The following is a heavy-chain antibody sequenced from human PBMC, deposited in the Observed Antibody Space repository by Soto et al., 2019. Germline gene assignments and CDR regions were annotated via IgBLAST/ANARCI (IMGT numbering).Heavy chain of an antibody. CDR3: SLVEIPDYDSSGYYRLLAEYFQH. CDR2: ISSNGGST. V-gene: IGHV3-64D*06. CDR1: GFTFSSYA. J-gene: IGHJ1*01. D-gene: IGHD3-22*01. Sequence: AGGSLRLSCSASGFTFSSYAMHWVRQAPGKGLEYVSAISSNGGSTYYADSVKGRFTISRDNSKNTLYLQMSSLRAEDTAVYYCSLVEIPDYDSSGYYRLLAEYFQHWGQGTLVTVSS.